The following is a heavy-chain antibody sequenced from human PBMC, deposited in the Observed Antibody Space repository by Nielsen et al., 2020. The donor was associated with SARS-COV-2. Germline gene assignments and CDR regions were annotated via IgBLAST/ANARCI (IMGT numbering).Heavy chain of an antibody. CDR1: GDSVSSSSAA. CDR3: ARDSEPYGGYVGPTGMDV. CDR2: TYYRSKWYN. V-gene: IGHV6-1*01. D-gene: IGHD5-12*01. Sequence: SETLSLTCAISGDSVSSSSAAWNWIRQSPSRGLEWLGRTYYRSKWYNDYAVSVKSRITINPDTSKNQFSLHLNSVTPEDTAVYYCARDSEPYGGYVGPTGMDVWGQGTTVTVSS. J-gene: IGHJ6*02.